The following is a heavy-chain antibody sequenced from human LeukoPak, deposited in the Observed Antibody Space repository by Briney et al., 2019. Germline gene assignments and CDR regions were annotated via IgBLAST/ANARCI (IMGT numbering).Heavy chain of an antibody. CDR1: GGSISSGSYY. CDR2: IYYSGST. V-gene: IGHV4-61*01. CDR3: ARNYYDSSGYAQEYFQH. D-gene: IGHD3-22*01. Sequence: PLETLSLTCTVSGGSISSGSYYWSWIRQPPGKGLEWIGYIYYSGSTNYNPSLKSRVTISVDTSKNQFSLKLSSVTAADTAVYYCARNYYDSSGYAQEYFQHWGQGTLVTVSS. J-gene: IGHJ1*01.